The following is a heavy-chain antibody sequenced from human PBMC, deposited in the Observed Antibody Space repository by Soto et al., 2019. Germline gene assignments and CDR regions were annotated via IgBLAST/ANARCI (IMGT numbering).Heavy chain of an antibody. CDR3: ASTPGGCGGGSCRYYYYGMDV. D-gene: IGHD2-15*01. Sequence: QVQLVQSGAEVKKPGSSVTVSCKASGGTFSSYAISWVRQAPGQGLEWMGGIIPIFGTANYAQKFQGRVTITADESTSSAYMELSSLRSEDTAVYYWASTPGGCGGGSCRYYYYGMDVWGQGTTVTVSS. V-gene: IGHV1-69*12. J-gene: IGHJ6*02. CDR1: GGTFSSYA. CDR2: IIPIFGTA.